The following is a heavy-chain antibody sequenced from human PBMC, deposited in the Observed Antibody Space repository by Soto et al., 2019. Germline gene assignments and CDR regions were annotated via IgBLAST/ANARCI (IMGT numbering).Heavy chain of an antibody. Sequence: GGSLRLSCAASGFTFSSYAMSWVRQAPGKGLEWVSTITGSGDSTYYAASVKGRFTISRDNSKNTLYLQMNSLRAEDTAVYYCAKVGSLPGIAVAGPELDYWGQGTLVTVPQ. CDR2: ITGSGDST. CDR1: GFTFSSYA. J-gene: IGHJ4*02. CDR3: AKVGSLPGIAVAGPELDY. V-gene: IGHV3-23*01. D-gene: IGHD6-19*01.